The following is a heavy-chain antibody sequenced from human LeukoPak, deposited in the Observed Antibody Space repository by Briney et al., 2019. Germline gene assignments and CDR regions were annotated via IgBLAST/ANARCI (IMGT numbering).Heavy chain of an antibody. V-gene: IGHV3-74*03. CDR3: ARAPPSNGYAYHFDI. D-gene: IGHD5-18*01. J-gene: IGHJ3*02. CDR2: IYSDGSIT. CDR1: DFTFSNYW. Sequence: EGSLRLSCAASDFTFSNYWMHWVRQAPGKGLVWVSRIYSDGSITTYTDSVKGRFTISRDNARNTLYLHMNSLRVEDTAVYYCARAPPSNGYAYHFDIWGQGTMVTVSS.